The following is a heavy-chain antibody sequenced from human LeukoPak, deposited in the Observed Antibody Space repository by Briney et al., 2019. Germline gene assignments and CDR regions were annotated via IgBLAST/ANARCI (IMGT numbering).Heavy chain of an antibody. J-gene: IGHJ4*02. CDR2: ISSSSGSI. CDR1: GFTFSSYS. Sequence: GGSLRLSCAASGFTFSSYSMNWVRQAPGKGLEWVSSISSSSGSIYYADSVKGRFTISRDNAKNSLYLQMNSLRAEDTAVYYCARDGLGWGYYFDYWGQGTLVTVSS. CDR3: ARDGLGWGYYFDY. V-gene: IGHV3-21*01. D-gene: IGHD3-16*01.